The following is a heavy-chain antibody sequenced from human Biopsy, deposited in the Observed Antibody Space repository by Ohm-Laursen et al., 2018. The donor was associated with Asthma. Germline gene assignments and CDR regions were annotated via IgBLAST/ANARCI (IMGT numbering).Heavy chain of an antibody. V-gene: IGHV3-11*01. D-gene: IGHD6-13*01. J-gene: IGHJ4*02. Sequence: GSLRLSCTASGFTFRDYYMTWIRQAPGKGLEWVAYISSKGSNIFYADSVRGRFTISRDNPKKSLFLEMNSLTVEDTAVYFCARGYSTSWYFGYWGQGTLVTVSS. CDR3: ARGYSTSWYFGY. CDR2: ISSKGSNI. CDR1: GFTFRDYY.